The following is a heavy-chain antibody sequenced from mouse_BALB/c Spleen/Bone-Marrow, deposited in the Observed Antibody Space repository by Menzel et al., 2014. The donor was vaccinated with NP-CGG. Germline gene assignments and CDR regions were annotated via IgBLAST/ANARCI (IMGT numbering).Heavy chain of an antibody. J-gene: IGHJ4*01. CDR2: IWPGGST. CDR1: GFSLISYG. CDR3: ARDLYYDYDVGAMDY. Sequence: QVQLQQSGPGLEESSQSLSISCTVSGFSLISYGVHWIRQRPGKGLEWLGVIWPGGSTNYNSALMSRLSISKDNSKSQVFLKMNSLQSDDTAMYYRARDLYYDYDVGAMDYLGQGTSVTVSS. D-gene: IGHD2-4*01. V-gene: IGHV2-9*02.